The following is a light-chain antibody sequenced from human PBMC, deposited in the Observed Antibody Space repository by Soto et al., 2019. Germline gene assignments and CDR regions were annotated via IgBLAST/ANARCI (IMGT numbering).Light chain of an antibody. J-gene: IGKJ2*01. CDR3: QQYNAYPT. CDR1: QSIRSW. V-gene: IGKV1-5*03. CDR2: QAS. Sequence: DIPMTQSPSTLSASVGDRVTITCRASQSIRSWLAWYQQKPGKAPKLLIYQASTLGSGVPSRFSGSGSGTEFTLTISSLQPDDFATYYCQQYNAYPTFGQGTKLEIK.